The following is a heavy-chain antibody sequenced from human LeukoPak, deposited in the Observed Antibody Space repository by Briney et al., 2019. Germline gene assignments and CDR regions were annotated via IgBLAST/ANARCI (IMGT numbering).Heavy chain of an antibody. Sequence: SETLSLTCAVYGVSFSGYYWSWVRQPPGKGLEWVGEINHSGSTNYNPSLKSRVTISVDTSKNQFSLKLSSVTAADTAVYYCARERRRGYYDSSGYYYSWGQGTLVTVSS. CDR3: ARERRRGYYDSSGYYYS. J-gene: IGHJ4*02. D-gene: IGHD3-22*01. V-gene: IGHV4-34*01. CDR1: GVSFSGYY. CDR2: INHSGST.